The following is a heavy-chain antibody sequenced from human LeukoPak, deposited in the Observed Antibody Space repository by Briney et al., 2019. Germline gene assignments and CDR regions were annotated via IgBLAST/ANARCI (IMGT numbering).Heavy chain of an antibody. CDR1: GFAFSAYG. V-gene: IGHV3-30-3*01. Sequence: GGSLRLSCAASGFAFSAYGMHWVRQAPGKGLEWVAVISYDGSQKYYADSVKDRFTISRDNSKNTLYLQMNSQRPEDTAVYYCARMWASITGTNYGMDVWGQGTTVTVSS. CDR2: ISYDGSQK. J-gene: IGHJ6*02. D-gene: IGHD1-20*01. CDR3: ARMWASITGTNYGMDV.